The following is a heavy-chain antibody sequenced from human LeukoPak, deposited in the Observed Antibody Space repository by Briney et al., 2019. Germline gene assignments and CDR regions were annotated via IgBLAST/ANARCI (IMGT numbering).Heavy chain of an antibody. CDR3: ARAGKSDAFDY. V-gene: IGHV4-59*08. D-gene: IGHD2-21*02. CDR2: IYYSGST. Sequence: SETLSLTCTVSGGSISSYYWSWIRQPPGKGLEWIGYIYYSGSTNYNPSLKSRVTISVDTSKNQFSLKLSSVTAADTAVYYCARAGKSDAFDYWGQGTLVTVSS. J-gene: IGHJ4*02. CDR1: GGSISSYY.